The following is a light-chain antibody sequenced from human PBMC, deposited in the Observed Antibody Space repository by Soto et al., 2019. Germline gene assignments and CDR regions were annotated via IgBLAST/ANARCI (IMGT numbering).Light chain of an antibody. CDR1: QSVLYSSNNKNY. CDR2: WAS. J-gene: IGKJ4*01. CDR3: QQYYSAPLT. Sequence: DIVMTQSPDSLAVSLGERATINCRSSQSVLYSSNNKNYLAWYQQEPGQPPKLLIYWASTRESGVPDRFSGSGSGTDFTLTISSLQAEDVAVYYCQQYYSAPLTFGGGTKVDI. V-gene: IGKV4-1*01.